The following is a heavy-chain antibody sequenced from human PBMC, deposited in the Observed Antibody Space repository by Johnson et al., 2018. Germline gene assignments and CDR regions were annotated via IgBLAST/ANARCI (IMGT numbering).Heavy chain of an antibody. CDR3: ARDQGDGSIYLHYHYYGMDV. CDR2: IIPIFGPA. V-gene: IGHV1-69*12. CDR1: GGTFSSYA. Sequence: QVQLVQSGAEVKKXGSSVKVXCKASGGTFSSYAISWVRQAPGQGLEWMGGIIPIFGPANYAQRFQGRVTLPADESTNTPYMQLSSLRSEDTAVYYCARDQGDGSIYLHYHYYGMDVWGQGTTVTVS. J-gene: IGHJ6*02. D-gene: IGHD2-15*01.